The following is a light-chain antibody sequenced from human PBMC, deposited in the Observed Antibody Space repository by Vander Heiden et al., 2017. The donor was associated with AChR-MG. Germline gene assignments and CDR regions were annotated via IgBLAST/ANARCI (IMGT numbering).Light chain of an antibody. Sequence: DIQMTQSPSSLSASVGDRVTITCRASQSISSYLNWYQQKPGKAPKLLIYAASSLQSGVPSRFSGSGSGTDFTLTISRLQPEDFATYYCQQSYSTPPGITFGPGTKVDIK. V-gene: IGKV1-39*01. CDR2: AAS. J-gene: IGKJ3*01. CDR1: QSISSY. CDR3: QQSYSTPPGIT.